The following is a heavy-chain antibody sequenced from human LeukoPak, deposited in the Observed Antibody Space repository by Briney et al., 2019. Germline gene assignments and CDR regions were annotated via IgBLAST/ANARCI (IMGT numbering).Heavy chain of an antibody. CDR3: GTEVYYYYGMDV. CDR1: GFTFSSYG. V-gene: IGHV3-30*03. CDR2: ISYDGSNK. Sequence: GGSLRLSCAASGFTFSSYGMHWVRQAPGKGLEWVAVISYDGSNKYYADSVKGRFTISRDNSKNTLYLQMNSLRAEDTAVYYCGTEVYYYYGMDVWGQGTTVTVSS. J-gene: IGHJ6*02.